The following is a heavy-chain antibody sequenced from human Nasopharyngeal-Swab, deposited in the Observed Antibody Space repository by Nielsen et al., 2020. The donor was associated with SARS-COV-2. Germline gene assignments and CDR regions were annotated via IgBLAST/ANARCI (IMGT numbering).Heavy chain of an antibody. CDR2: ISLSGGGT. J-gene: IGHJ4*02. V-gene: IGHV3-23*01. CDR1: GFTFSSYA. Sequence: GVSLRLSCAASGFTFSSYAMSWVRQAPGKGLEWVSGISLSGGGTYYADSVKGRFTISRDNSKNSLYLQMNTLRAEDTALYYCARGSRRITVFGVVISDFDYWGQGALVTVSS. D-gene: IGHD3-3*01. CDR3: ARGSRRITVFGVVISDFDY.